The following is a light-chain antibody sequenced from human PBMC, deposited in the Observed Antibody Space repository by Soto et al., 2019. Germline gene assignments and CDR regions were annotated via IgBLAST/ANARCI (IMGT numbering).Light chain of an antibody. Sequence: DIQMTQSPATLSASVGDSVTITCRASQSISHWLAWYQQKPGKAPKFLIYDASSLESGVPSRFSGSGSGTEFTLTISSLQPDDFATYYCQQYDSYSELTFGGGTKVDIK. CDR2: DAS. CDR3: QQYDSYSELT. J-gene: IGKJ4*01. V-gene: IGKV1-5*01. CDR1: QSISHW.